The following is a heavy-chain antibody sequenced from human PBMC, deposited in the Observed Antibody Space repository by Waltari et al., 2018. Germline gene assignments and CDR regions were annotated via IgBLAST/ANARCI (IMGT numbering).Heavy chain of an antibody. Sequence: QVQLVQSGSELKKPGASVKVSCKASGYIFTTYVINWVRQAPGQGLEWMGWINTHTGNPTYVQGFTGRFVFSLDTSVSTAYLQISSLKAEDSVIYYCARGGGTFSKPQYFDSWGQGTRVTVSS. CDR2: INTHTGNP. D-gene: IGHD1-26*01. CDR1: GYIFTTYV. V-gene: IGHV7-4-1*02. J-gene: IGHJ4*02. CDR3: ARGGGTFSKPQYFDS.